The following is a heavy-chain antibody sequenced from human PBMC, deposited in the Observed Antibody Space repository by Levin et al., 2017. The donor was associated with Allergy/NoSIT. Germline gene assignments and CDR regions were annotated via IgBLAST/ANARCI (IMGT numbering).Heavy chain of an antibody. V-gene: IGHV3-15*01. CDR2: IKSKTDGATI. CDR3: TTRPTF. J-gene: IGHJ4*02. CDR1: GFTFNNAW. Sequence: GGSLRLSCVGSGFTFNNAWMNWVRQAPGKGLEWVGQIKSKTDGATIDYAAPVKGRFTISRDDSKNTLCLLMNSLKTEDTAVYYCTTRPTFWGQGTLVAVSS.